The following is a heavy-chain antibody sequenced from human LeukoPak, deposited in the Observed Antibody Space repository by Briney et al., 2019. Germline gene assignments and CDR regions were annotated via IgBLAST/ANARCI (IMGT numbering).Heavy chain of an antibody. D-gene: IGHD2-8*02. J-gene: IGHJ4*02. CDR2: INHSGST. CDR3: ARLVFDY. Sequence: KPSETLSLTCAVYGGSFSGYYWSWIRQPPGKGLEWIGEINHSGSTYYNPSLKSRVTISVDTSKNQFSLKLSSVTAADTAVYYCARLVFDYWGQGTLVTVSS. V-gene: IGHV4-34*01. CDR1: GGSFSGYY.